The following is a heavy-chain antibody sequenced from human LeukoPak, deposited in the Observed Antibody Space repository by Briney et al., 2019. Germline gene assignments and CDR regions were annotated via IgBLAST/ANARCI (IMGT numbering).Heavy chain of an antibody. CDR2: ISSSSSYI. D-gene: IGHD6-19*01. J-gene: IGHJ4*02. V-gene: IGHV3-21*01. Sequence: GGSLRLSCAASGFTFSSYDMSWVRQAPGKGLEWVSSISSSSSYIYYADSVKGRFTISRDNAKNSLYLQMNSLRAEDTAVYYCAREGSSGWLRGFDYWGQGTLVTVSS. CDR3: AREGSSGWLRGFDY. CDR1: GFTFSSYD.